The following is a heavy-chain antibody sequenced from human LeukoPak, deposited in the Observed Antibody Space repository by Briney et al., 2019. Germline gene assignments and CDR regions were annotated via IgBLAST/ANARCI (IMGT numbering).Heavy chain of an antibody. D-gene: IGHD5-12*01. V-gene: IGHV4-39*07. CDR1: GGSISSSSYY. CDR3: ARTQHVYSGYEIDY. Sequence: SETLSLTCTVSGGSISSSSYYWGWIRQPPGKGLEWIGSIYYSGSTYYNPSLKSRVTISVDTSKNQFSLKLSSVTAADTAVYYCARTQHVYSGYEIDYWGQGTLVTVSS. J-gene: IGHJ4*02. CDR2: IYYSGST.